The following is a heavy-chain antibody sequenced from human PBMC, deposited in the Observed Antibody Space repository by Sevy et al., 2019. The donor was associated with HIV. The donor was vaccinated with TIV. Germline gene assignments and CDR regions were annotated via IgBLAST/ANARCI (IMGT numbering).Heavy chain of an antibody. J-gene: IGHJ4*02. CDR2: INSGSSYT. CDR3: ARSRSNYAVYYFDY. CDR1: GFTFSDYY. V-gene: IGHV3-11*06. Sequence: GESLKISCAASGFTFSDYYMTWIRQSPGKGLQWISYINSGSSYTNYADSVKGRFTISRDNAKNSLYLEIHTLRPEDTAVYYCARSRSNYAVYYFDYWGQGTVVTVSS. D-gene: IGHD1-1*01.